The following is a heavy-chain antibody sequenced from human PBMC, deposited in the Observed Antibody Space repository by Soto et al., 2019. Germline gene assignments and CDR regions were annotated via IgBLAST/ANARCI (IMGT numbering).Heavy chain of an antibody. J-gene: IGHJ6*02. CDR3: TRLPYSGYDFPGYYYGMDV. CDR1: GFTFSGSA. D-gene: IGHD5-12*01. CDR2: IRSKANSYAT. Sequence: EVQLVESGGGLVQPGGSLKLSCAASGFTFSGSAMHWVRQASGKGLEWVGRIRSKANSYATAYAASVKGRFTISRDDSKNTAYLQMNSLKTEDTAVYYCTRLPYSGYDFPGYYYGMDVWGQGTTVTVSS. V-gene: IGHV3-73*02.